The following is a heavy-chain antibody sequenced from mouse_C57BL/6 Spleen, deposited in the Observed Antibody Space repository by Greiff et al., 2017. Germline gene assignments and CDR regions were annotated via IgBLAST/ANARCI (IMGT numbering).Heavy chain of an antibody. D-gene: IGHD1-2*01. CDR2: INPNSGST. Sequence: QVQLQQPGAELVKPGASVKLSCKASGYTFTSYWMHWVKQRPGQGLEWIGMINPNSGSTNYNEKFKSKATLTVDKSSSTAYMQLSSLTSDDSAVNYGARSLPTHYSADWGQGTLVTVSA. J-gene: IGHJ3*01. CDR3: ARSLPTHYSAD. V-gene: IGHV1-64*01. CDR1: GYTFTSYW.